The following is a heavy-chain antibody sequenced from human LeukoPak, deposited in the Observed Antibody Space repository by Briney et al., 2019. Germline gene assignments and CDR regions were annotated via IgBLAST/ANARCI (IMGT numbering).Heavy chain of an antibody. CDR2: ISGSAGGT. J-gene: IGHJ4*02. CDR3: VKGGSGSYYDY. CDR1: GFTFSSYA. D-gene: IGHD3-10*01. V-gene: IGHV3-23*01. Sequence: GGSLRLSCAASGFTFSSYAMIWVRQAPGKGLDWVSSISGSAGGTYYADSVKGRFTISRDNSKNTLFLQMNSLRAEDTAVYYCVKGGSGSYYDYWGQGTLVTVSS.